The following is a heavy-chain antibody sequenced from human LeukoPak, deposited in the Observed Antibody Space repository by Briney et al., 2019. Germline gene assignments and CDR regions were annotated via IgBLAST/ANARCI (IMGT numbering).Heavy chain of an antibody. CDR3: ARGGLPSSSPNFDY. CDR1: GGTFSSYA. J-gene: IGHJ4*02. Sequence: ASVKVSCKASGGTFSSYAISWVRQAPGQGLEWMGGIIPIFGTASYAQKFQGRVTITTDESTSTAYMELSSLRSEDTAVYYCARGGLPSSSPNFDYWGQGTLVTVSS. V-gene: IGHV1-69*05. CDR2: IIPIFGTA. D-gene: IGHD6-6*01.